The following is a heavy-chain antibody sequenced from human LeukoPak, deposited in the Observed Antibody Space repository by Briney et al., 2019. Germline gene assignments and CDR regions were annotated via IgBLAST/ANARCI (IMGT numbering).Heavy chain of an antibody. CDR3: ARMTTAYNWFDP. V-gene: IGHV3-21*01. CDR2: ISSSSSYI. Sequence: GGSLRLSCAASGFTFSSYSMNWVRQAPGKGLEWVSSISSSSSYIYYADSVKGRFTISRDNAKNSLYLQMNSLRAEDTAVYYCARMTTAYNWFDPWGQGTLVTVSS. CDR1: GFTFSSYS. J-gene: IGHJ5*02. D-gene: IGHD4-11*01.